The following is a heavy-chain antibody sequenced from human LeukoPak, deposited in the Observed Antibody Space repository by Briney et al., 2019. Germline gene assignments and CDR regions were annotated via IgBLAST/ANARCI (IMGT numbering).Heavy chain of an antibody. CDR2: IYYSGST. CDR3: ARAPTHDY. J-gene: IGHJ4*02. Sequence: SETLSLICTVSGGSISSYYWSWIRQPPGKGLEWIGYIYYSGSTNYNPSLKSRITISVDTSKNQFSLKLSSVTAADTAVYYCARAPTHDYWGQGTLVTVSS. V-gene: IGHV4-59*01. CDR1: GGSISSYY.